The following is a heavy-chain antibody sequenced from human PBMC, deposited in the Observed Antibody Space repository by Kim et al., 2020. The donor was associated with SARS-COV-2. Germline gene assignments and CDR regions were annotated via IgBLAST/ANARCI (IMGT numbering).Heavy chain of an antibody. V-gene: IGHV3-23*01. D-gene: IGHD6-13*01. CDR2: VITTGGTT. CDR3: AKDGSSRWYLISCYFDL. CDR1: GFTFDNYA. Sequence: GGSLRLSCAASGFTFDNYAMTWVRQAPGKGLEWVSTVITTGGTTYYADSVKGRFTVSRDNSKDTLYLQMNSLRAEDTAVYYCAKDGSSRWYLISCYFDL. J-gene: IGHJ2*01.